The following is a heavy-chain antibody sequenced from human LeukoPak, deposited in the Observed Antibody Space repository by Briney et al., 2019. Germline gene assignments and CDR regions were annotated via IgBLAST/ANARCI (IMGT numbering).Heavy chain of an antibody. CDR3: ARDITAAAVTGPSSVQFVGWNDY. CDR1: GYTFTGYY. Sequence: ASVKVSCKASGYTFTGYYMHWVRQAPGQGLEWMGWINPNSGGTNYAQKFQGRVTMTRDTSISTAYMELSRLRSDDTAVYYCARDITAAAVTGPSSVQFVGWNDYWGQGTLVTVSS. CDR2: INPNSGGT. V-gene: IGHV1-2*02. J-gene: IGHJ4*02. D-gene: IGHD6-13*01.